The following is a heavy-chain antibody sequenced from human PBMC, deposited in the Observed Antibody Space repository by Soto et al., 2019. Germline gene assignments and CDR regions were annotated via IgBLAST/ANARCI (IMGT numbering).Heavy chain of an antibody. V-gene: IGHV3-11*06. CDR3: TRGGSGNWSPYFDY. Sequence: LRLSCEVSGLSFSDKYMSWIRQAPGKGLEWVSYISESSTSTNYAESVKGRFTISRDNAKKSLYLQMNSLRVEDTAVYYCTRGGSGNWSPYFDYWGQGILVTVSS. CDR2: ISESSTST. J-gene: IGHJ4*02. CDR1: GLSFSDKY. D-gene: IGHD6-13*01.